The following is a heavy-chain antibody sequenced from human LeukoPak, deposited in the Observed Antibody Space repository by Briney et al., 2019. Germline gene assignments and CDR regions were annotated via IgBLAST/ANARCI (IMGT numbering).Heavy chain of an antibody. CDR3: AKLLSSALDY. CDR2: ISYEGSDK. CDR1: GFTFSSYG. V-gene: IGHV3-30*18. J-gene: IGHJ4*02. Sequence: PGGSLRLSCAASGFTFSSYGMHWVRQAPGKGLEWVAVISYEGSDKYYADSVKGRFTISRDNSKNTLYLQMNSLRAEDTAVYYCAKLLSSALDYWGQGTLVTVSS. D-gene: IGHD3-22*01.